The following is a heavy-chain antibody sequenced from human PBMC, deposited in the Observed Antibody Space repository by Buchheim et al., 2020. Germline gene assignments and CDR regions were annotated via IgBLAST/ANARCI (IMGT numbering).Heavy chain of an antibody. CDR2: ISTSGAST. CDR1: GFTFSSYV. CDR3: AKGGAVWGYSHGYFDY. V-gene: IGHV3-23*04. D-gene: IGHD5-12*01. Sequence: VQLVESGGDVVQPGGSLRLSCAASGFTFSSYVMIWVRQAPGKGLEWVSSISTSGASTYYADSVRGRFTISRDSSRNTLYLQMNSLRAEDTAIYYCAKGGAVWGYSHGYFDYWGQGTL. J-gene: IGHJ4*02.